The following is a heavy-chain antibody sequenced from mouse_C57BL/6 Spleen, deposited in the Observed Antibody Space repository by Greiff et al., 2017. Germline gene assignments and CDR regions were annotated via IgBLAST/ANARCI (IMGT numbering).Heavy chain of an antibody. CDR2: IDPSDSYT. D-gene: IGHD1-1*01. V-gene: IGHV1-69*01. CDR3: ASGYYYGSSPFYYAMDY. CDR1: GYTFTSYW. Sequence: QVQLQQPGAELVMPGASVKLSCKASGYTFTSYWMHWVKQRPGQGLEWIGEIDPSDSYTNYNQKFKGKSTLTVDKSSSTAYMQLSSLTSEDSAVYYCASGYYYGSSPFYYAMDYWGQGTSVTVSS. J-gene: IGHJ4*01.